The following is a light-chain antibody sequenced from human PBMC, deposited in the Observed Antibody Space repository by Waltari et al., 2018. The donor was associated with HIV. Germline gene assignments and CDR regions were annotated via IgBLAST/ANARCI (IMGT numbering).Light chain of an antibody. Sequence: QSVLTQPPSVSGAPGQKVTISRTRITSTIGADYDVHWYQQLAGRAPQVLIYGNNKRPSGIPDRFSGSKSGTSAALAITGLQSDDEADYYCHSYDSGLGALFGGGTKVTVL. CDR2: GNN. CDR3: HSYDSGLGAL. J-gene: IGLJ3*02. V-gene: IGLV1-40*01. CDR1: TSTIGADYD.